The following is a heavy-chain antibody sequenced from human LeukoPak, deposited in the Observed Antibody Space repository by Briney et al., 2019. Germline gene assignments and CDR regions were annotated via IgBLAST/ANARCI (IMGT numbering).Heavy chain of an antibody. CDR2: INHSGST. J-gene: IGHJ4*02. Sequence: SETLSLTCAVYGGSFSGYYWSWIRQPPGKGLEWIGEINHSGSTNYNPSLKSRVTISVDTSKNQFSLKLSSVTAADTAVYYCARDPVTIFGVVIPYWGQGTLVTVSS. CDR3: ARDPVTIFGVVIPY. CDR1: GGSFSGYY. D-gene: IGHD3-3*01. V-gene: IGHV4-34*01.